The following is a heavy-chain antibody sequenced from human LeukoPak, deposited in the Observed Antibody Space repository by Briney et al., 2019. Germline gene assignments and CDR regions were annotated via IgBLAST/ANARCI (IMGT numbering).Heavy chain of an antibody. V-gene: IGHV3-9*01. J-gene: IGHJ4*02. D-gene: IGHD3-22*01. CDR2: ISWNSGSI. Sequence: GRSLRLSCAASGFTFDDYAMHWVRQAPGKGLEWVSGISWNSGSIGYADSVKGRFTISRDNAKNSLYLQMNSLRAEDTALYYCAKDIYDSSGYYFDYWGQGTLVTVSS. CDR1: GFTFDDYA. CDR3: AKDIYDSSGYYFDY.